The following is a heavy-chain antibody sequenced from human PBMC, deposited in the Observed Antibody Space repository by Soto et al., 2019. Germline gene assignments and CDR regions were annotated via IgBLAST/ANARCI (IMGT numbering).Heavy chain of an antibody. D-gene: IGHD1-1*01. CDR2: IDWDNNK. CDR1: GFSVSTSGMC. Sequence: SGPTLVNPTQTLTLTCTVSGFSVSTSGMCVSWIRQPPGKALEWLALIDWDNNKYYSTSLKTRVTISKDTSKNQVVLTMTNVDPADIATYYCARSTGYYYYYGVDVWGQGTTVTVS. V-gene: IGHV2-70*13. CDR3: ARSTGYYYYYGVDV. J-gene: IGHJ6*02.